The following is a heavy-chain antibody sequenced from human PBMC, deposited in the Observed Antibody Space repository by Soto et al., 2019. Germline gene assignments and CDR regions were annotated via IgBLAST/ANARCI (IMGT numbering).Heavy chain of an antibody. Sequence: PSETLSLTCAVYGLSFSGYYWSWIRQPPGKGLEWIGEINHSGSTNYNPSLKSRVTISVDTSKNQFSLKLSSVTAADTAVYYCARGLGGAFWSGYRDYYYYYYMDVWGKGTTVTVSS. CDR1: GLSFSGYY. J-gene: IGHJ6*03. CDR2: INHSGST. D-gene: IGHD3-3*01. CDR3: ARGLGGAFWSGYRDYYYYYYMDV. V-gene: IGHV4-34*01.